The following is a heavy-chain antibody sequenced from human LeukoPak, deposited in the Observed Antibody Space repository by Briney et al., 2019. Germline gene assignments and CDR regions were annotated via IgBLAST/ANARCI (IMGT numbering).Heavy chain of an antibody. V-gene: IGHV4-39*01. CDR3: ARHGAAAAGDYFYYYLDV. CDR2: IYYSGST. J-gene: IGHJ6*03. D-gene: IGHD6-13*01. Sequence: PSETLSLTCTVSGGSISSSSYYWGWIRQPPGKGLEWIGGIYYSGSTYYNPSLKSRVTISVDTSKNQFSLKLSSVSAADTAVYYCARHGAAAAGDYFYYYLDVWGKGTTVTVSS. CDR1: GGSISSSSYY.